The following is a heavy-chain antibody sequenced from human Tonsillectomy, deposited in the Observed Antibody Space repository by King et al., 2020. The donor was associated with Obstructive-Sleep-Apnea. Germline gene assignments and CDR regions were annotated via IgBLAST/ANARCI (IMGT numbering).Heavy chain of an antibody. CDR3: ARPWYSSRWTLRGFDP. D-gene: IGHD6-13*01. CDR2: MNPNSGNT. V-gene: IGHV1-8*01. CDR1: GYTFTSYD. J-gene: IGHJ5*02. Sequence: QLVQSGAEVKKPGASVKVSCTASGYTFTSYDINWVRQATGQGLEGMGWMNPNSGNTCYAQKFQGRVTMTRNTSISTAYMELGSLRSEDTAVYYCARPWYSSRWTLRGFDPWGQGTLVTVSS.